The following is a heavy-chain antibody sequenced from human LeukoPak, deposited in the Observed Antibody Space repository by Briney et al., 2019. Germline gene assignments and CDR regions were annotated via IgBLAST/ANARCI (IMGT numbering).Heavy chain of an antibody. D-gene: IGHD3-3*01. CDR3: ARVRRNFWSGYHPYFDY. V-gene: IGHV4-59*12. Sequence: SETLSLTCTVSGGSISSYYWNWIRQPPGKGLEWIGYIYYSGSINYNSSLKSRVTISVDTSKNQFSLKLSSVTAADTAVYYCARVRRNFWSGYHPYFDYWGQGTLVTVSS. J-gene: IGHJ4*02. CDR1: GGSISSYY. CDR2: IYYSGSI.